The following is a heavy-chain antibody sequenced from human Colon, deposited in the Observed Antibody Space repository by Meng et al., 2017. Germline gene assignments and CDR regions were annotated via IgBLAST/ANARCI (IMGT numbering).Heavy chain of an antibody. V-gene: IGHV4-31*01. CDR3: ARARGGIVAEFFDY. J-gene: IGHJ4*02. Sequence: VHRTHSGPGLVNLSHTLTLTCTVSGGSINSGGNYWSWIRQHPGKGLEWMGYIYKTGDNYYNPSLKSQVTISIDTSKNQFSLNLTSVTAADTAVYYCARARGGIVAEFFDYWGQGILVTVSS. CDR2: IYKTGDN. D-gene: IGHD1-26*01. CDR1: GGSINSGGNY.